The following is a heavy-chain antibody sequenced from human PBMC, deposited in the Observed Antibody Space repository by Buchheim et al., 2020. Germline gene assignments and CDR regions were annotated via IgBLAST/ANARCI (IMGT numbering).Heavy chain of an antibody. J-gene: IGHJ4*02. V-gene: IGHV3-30*18. CDR1: GFTFNSYG. CDR3: AKDQDYYDSSDYYQY. CDR2: ISYDGSNK. D-gene: IGHD3-22*01. Sequence: QVQLVESGGGVVQPGRSLRLSCAASGFTFNSYGIHWVRQAPGKGLEWVAVISYDGSNKYYADSVKGRFTISRDNSKNTLYLQMNSLRAEDTAVYYCAKDQDYYDSSDYYQYWGQGTL.